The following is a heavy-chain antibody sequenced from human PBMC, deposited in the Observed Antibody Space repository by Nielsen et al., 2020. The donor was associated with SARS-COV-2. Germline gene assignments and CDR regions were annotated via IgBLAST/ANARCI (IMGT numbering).Heavy chain of an antibody. V-gene: IGHV1-18*01. CDR2: ISAYNGNT. CDR3: ARTLNYDFWSAKLGDYGMDV. CDR1: GYTFTSYG. J-gene: IGHJ6*02. Sequence: ASVKVSCKASGYTFTSYGISWVRQAPGQGLEWMGWISAYNGNTNYAQKLQGRVTMTTDTSTSTAYMELRSLRSDDTAVYYCARTLNYDFWSAKLGDYGMDVWGQGTTVTVSS. D-gene: IGHD3-3*01.